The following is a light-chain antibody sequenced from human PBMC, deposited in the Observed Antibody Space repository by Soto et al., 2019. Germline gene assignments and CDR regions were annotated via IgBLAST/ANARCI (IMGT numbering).Light chain of an antibody. V-gene: IGKV3-15*01. CDR1: QSISSN. J-gene: IGKJ3*01. CDR3: QHYNNWPFT. CDR2: GAS. Sequence: EIVMTQSPATLSVSPGERATLSCRASQSISSNLAWYQQKPGQAPRLLIYGASTRATGIPPTFSGSGSVTEFTLTISSLQSEDFAVYYCQHYNNWPFTFGPGTKVDIK.